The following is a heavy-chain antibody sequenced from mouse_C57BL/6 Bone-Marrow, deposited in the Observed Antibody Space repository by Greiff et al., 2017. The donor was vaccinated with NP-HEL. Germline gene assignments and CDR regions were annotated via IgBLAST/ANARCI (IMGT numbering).Heavy chain of an antibody. CDR2: ISDGGSYT. CDR3: ASYDYDGGAY. J-gene: IGHJ3*01. V-gene: IGHV5-4*01. D-gene: IGHD2-4*01. CDR1: GFTFSSYA. Sequence: EVQLVESGGGLVKPGGSLKLSCAASGFTFSSYAMSWVRQTPEKRLEWVATISDGGSYTYYPDNVKGRFTISRDNAKNNLYLQMSHLTSEDTAMYYCASYDYDGGAYWGQGTLVTVSA.